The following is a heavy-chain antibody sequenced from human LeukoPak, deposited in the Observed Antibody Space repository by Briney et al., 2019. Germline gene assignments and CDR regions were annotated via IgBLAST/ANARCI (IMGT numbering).Heavy chain of an antibody. J-gene: IGHJ6*03. CDR2: IYSGGST. CDR3: AKDWGYDFWSGSPMDV. D-gene: IGHD3-3*01. CDR1: GFTVSSNY. V-gene: IGHV3-53*05. Sequence: GGSLRLSCAASGFTVSSNYMSWVRQAPGKGLEWVSVIYSGGSTYYADSVKGRFTISRDNSKNTLYLQMNSLRAEDTAVYYCAKDWGYDFWSGSPMDVWGKGTTVTVSS.